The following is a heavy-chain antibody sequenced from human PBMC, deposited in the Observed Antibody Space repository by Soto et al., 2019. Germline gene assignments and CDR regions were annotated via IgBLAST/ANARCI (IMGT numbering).Heavy chain of an antibody. CDR2: ISYDGSKK. CDR3: AKDGLMITFGGVTH. CDR1: GFTFSSYG. V-gene: IGHV3-30*18. Sequence: QVQLVESGGGVVQPGRSLRLSCAASGFTFSSYGMHWVRQAPGKGLEWVAVISYDGSKKNYADSVKGRFTISRDNSKNTLNLQMNSLRAEVMAVYYCAKDGLMITFGGVTHWGQGTLVTVSS. J-gene: IGHJ4*02. D-gene: IGHD3-16*01.